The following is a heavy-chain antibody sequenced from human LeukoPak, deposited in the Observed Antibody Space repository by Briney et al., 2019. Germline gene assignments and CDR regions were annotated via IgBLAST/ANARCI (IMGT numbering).Heavy chain of an antibody. V-gene: IGHV3-30*04. CDR3: AREIGDYDYFDY. J-gene: IGHJ4*02. Sequence: GGSLRLSCAASGFTFGSYAMRWVRQAPGKGLEWVAVISYDGSNKYYADSVKGRFTISRDNSKNTLYLQMNSLRAEDTAVYYCAREIGDYDYFDYWGQGTLVTVSS. CDR1: GFTFGSYA. D-gene: IGHD4-17*01. CDR2: ISYDGSNK.